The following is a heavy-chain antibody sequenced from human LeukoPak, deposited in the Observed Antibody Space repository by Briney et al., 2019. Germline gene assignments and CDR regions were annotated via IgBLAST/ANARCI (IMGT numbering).Heavy chain of an antibody. Sequence: GGSLRLSCAASGFTFSSYSMNWVRQAPGKGLEWVSYISSSSSTIDYADSVKGRFTISRDDAKNSLFLQMNSLRAEDTAVYYCARDGVATGMGEEFDYWGQGTLVAVSS. D-gene: IGHD5-12*01. CDR3: ARDGVATGMGEEFDY. CDR2: ISSSSSTI. J-gene: IGHJ4*02. CDR1: GFTFSSYS. V-gene: IGHV3-48*04.